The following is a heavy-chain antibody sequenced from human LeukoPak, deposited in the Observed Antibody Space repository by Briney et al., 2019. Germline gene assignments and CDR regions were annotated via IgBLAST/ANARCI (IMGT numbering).Heavy chain of an antibody. J-gene: IGHJ3*02. Sequence: PRGSRTPSSAASGFPCSGYETNWVSQAPGKGLEWVSYISISATTMYYADSVKGRFTISRDNSKTSLYLQMSSLRAEDTAVYYCARGGSSGYHYNAFDIWGQRTMVTVSS. V-gene: IGHV3-48*03. D-gene: IGHD3-22*01. CDR2: ISISATTM. CDR3: ARGGSSGYHYNAFDI. CDR1: GFPCSGYE.